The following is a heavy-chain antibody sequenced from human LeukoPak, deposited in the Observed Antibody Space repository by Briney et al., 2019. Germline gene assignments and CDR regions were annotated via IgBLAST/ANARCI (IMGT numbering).Heavy chain of an antibody. CDR2: LSGSGTNT. J-gene: IGHJ4*02. V-gene: IGHV3-23*01. CDR1: GFTFNIYA. D-gene: IGHD5-24*01. Sequence: GGSLRLSCAASGFTFNIYAMTWVRQAPGKGLEWVSALSGSGTNTFYADSVKGRFTTSRDNSKSTLYLRMNSLRAEDTAIYYCAKVGPRDGYREYYFDYWGQGTLVTVSS. CDR3: AKVGPRDGYREYYFDY.